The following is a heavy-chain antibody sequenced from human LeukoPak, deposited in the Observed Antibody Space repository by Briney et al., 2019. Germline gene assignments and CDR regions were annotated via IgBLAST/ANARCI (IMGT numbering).Heavy chain of an antibody. V-gene: IGHV3-48*01. CDR2: ISSSSSTI. Sequence: GGSLRLSCAASGFTFSTYSMSWVRQAPGKGLEWVSYISSSSSTISYPDSVKGRFTSSRDNAKNSRYLQMNNLRAEDTAVYYCARARCTNGVCYTFAYWGQGTLVTVSS. D-gene: IGHD2-8*01. CDR1: GFTFSTYS. CDR3: ARARCTNGVCYTFAY. J-gene: IGHJ4*02.